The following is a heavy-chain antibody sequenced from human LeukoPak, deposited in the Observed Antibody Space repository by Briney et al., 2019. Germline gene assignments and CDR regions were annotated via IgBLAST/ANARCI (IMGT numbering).Heavy chain of an antibody. CDR1: GFTFSSSA. V-gene: IGHV3-23*01. J-gene: IGHJ4*02. D-gene: IGHD5-24*01. CDR3: ASASWLHIDY. CDR2: ITPSGGNT. Sequence: GGSPRLSCAASGFTFSSSAMSWVRQAPGQGLEWISTITPSGGNTYHADSVKGRFTISRDNSKNTLYLQMNSLRAEDTAVYYCASASWLHIDYWGQGTLVTVSS.